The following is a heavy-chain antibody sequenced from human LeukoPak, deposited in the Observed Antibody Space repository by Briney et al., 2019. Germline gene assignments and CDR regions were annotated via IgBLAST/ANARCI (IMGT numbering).Heavy chain of an antibody. CDR2: INHSGST. CDR3: ARGYYDYVWGSYRYNWFDP. J-gene: IGHJ5*02. V-gene: IGHV4-34*01. D-gene: IGHD3-16*02. Sequence: PSETLSLTCAVYGGSFSGYYWSWIRQPPGKGLEWIGEINHSGSTNYNPSLKSRVTISVDTSKNQFYLKLSSVTAADTAVYYCARGYYDYVWGSYRYNWFDPWGQGTLVTVSS. CDR1: GGSFSGYY.